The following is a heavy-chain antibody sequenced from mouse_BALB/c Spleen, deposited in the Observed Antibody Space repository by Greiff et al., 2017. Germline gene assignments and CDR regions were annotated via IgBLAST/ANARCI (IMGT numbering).Heavy chain of an antibody. CDR2: ISSGGSYT. CDR3: ARVYRYDVDYAMDY. Sequence: EVQVVESGGGLVKPGGSLKLSCAASGFTFSSYAMSWVRQSPEKRLEWVAEISSGGSYTYYPDTVTGRFTISRDNAKNTLYLEMSSLRSEDTAMYYCARVYRYDVDYAMDYWGQGTSVTVSS. CDR1: GFTFSSYA. D-gene: IGHD2-14*01. V-gene: IGHV5-9-4*01. J-gene: IGHJ4*01.